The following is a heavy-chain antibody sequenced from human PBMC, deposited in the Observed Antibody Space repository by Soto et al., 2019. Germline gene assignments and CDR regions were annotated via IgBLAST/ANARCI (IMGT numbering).Heavy chain of an antibody. CDR1: GYTFTNYA. V-gene: IGHV1-3*05. CDR2: INVGNGNT. J-gene: IGHJ6*02. D-gene: IGHD3-16*01. CDR3: AWGRGGMDV. Sequence: QVQLVQSGAEEKKPGASVQVSCKASGYTFTNYAIHWVRQAPGKRHERMGWINVGNGNTKYSQTFQGRVTFTRDTSASTGDMDLNILSTEDTAVDYRAWGRGGMDVWRQGPTVTVSS.